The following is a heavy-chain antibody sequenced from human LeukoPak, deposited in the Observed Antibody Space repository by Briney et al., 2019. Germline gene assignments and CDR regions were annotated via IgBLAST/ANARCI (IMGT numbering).Heavy chain of an antibody. CDR1: GFRFSSYW. CDR3: VRDGDGDYPVDA. V-gene: IGHV3-74*01. D-gene: IGHD4-17*01. CDR2: IDSYGSGT. J-gene: IGHJ5*02. Sequence: PGGSLRLSCAASGFRFSSYWMHWVRQAPGKGLVWVSRIDSYGSGTTYADSVKGRFTISRDNAKNTLYLQMNSLSAEDTAIYYCVRDGDGDYPVDAWSQGTLVTVSS.